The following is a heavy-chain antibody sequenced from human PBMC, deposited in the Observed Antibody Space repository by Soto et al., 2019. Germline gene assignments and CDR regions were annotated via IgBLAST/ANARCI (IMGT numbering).Heavy chain of an antibody. CDR3: ARAYSGYSYTWPFES. CDR2: ISYDGGNK. CDR1: RFTFISYG. D-gene: IGHD5-18*01. Sequence: LRLSCAASRFTFISYGMHWVRQAPGKGLEWVAGISYDGGNKYYADSVKGRFTISRDNSKNTLHLQMNSLRAEDTAVYYCARAYSGYSYTWPFESWGQGTLVTV. V-gene: IGHV3-30*03. J-gene: IGHJ5*01.